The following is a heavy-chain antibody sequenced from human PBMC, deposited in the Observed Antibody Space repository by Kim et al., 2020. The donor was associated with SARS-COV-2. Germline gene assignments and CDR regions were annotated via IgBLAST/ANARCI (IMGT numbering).Heavy chain of an antibody. D-gene: IGHD3-22*01. CDR1: GFTFSNAC. V-gene: IGHV3-15*01. Sequence: GGSLRLSCTASGFTFSNACMSWVRQAPGKGLEWVGRIKSKTDGGTKDYAAPVKGRFTISRDDSKNTLYLQMNSLKTEDTAVYYCTTNAVGITMILDAFDIWGQGTMGTVSS. J-gene: IGHJ3*02. CDR2: IKSKTDGGTK. CDR3: TTNAVGITMILDAFDI.